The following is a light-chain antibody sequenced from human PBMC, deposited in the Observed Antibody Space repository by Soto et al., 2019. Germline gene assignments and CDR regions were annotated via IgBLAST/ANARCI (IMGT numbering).Light chain of an antibody. CDR2: EVS. V-gene: IGLV2-23*02. CDR3: CSDAGRSTYV. Sequence: QSVLAQHASVSGSPGQSITISCTVGSYNFVSWYQQHPGKAPKVLIYEVSKRPSGVSDRFSGSKSGNTASLTISGLQAEDEADYYCCSDAGRSTYVFGTGTKVTV. J-gene: IGLJ1*01. CDR1: GSYNF.